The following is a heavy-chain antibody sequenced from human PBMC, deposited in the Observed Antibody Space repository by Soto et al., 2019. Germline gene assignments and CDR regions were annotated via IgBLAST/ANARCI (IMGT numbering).Heavy chain of an antibody. V-gene: IGHV3-7*05. Sequence: GGSLRLSCAASGFTFSSYWMSWVRQAPGKGLEWVANIKQDGSEKYYVDSVKGRFTISRDNAKNSLYLQMNSLRAEDTAVYYCARRRYSYGRTDYYYYYGMDVWGQGTTVTVSS. J-gene: IGHJ6*02. D-gene: IGHD5-18*01. CDR3: ARRRYSYGRTDYYYYYGMDV. CDR2: IKQDGSEK. CDR1: GFTFSSYW.